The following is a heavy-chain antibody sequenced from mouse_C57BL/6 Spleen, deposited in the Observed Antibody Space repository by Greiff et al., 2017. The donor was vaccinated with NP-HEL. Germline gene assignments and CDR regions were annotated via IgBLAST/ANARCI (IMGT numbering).Heavy chain of an antibody. J-gene: IGHJ2*01. D-gene: IGHD3-3*01. CDR1: GYTFTSYW. Sequence: QVQLQQPGAELVRPGSSVKLSCKASGYTFTSYWMDWVKQRPGQGLEWIGNIYTSDSETHYNQKFKDKATLTVDKSSSTAYMQLSSLTSEDSAVYYCASLLGNFDYWGQGTTLTVAS. CDR3: ASLLGNFDY. CDR2: IYTSDSET. V-gene: IGHV1-61*01.